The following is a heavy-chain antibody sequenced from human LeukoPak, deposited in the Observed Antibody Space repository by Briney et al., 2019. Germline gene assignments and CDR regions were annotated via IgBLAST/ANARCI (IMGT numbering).Heavy chain of an antibody. CDR3: ARAQSLTAPAGTFANS. CDR1: GYTFTGYF. Sequence: ASVKVSCKASGYTFTGYFPHWVRRAPGQGFEWMGWINPNSGGTYYTQRFQGRVTMTRDTSISTAYMELSSLRSDDTAVYYCARAQSLTAPAGTFANSWGQGTLVTVSS. V-gene: IGHV1-2*02. D-gene: IGHD6-13*01. CDR2: INPNSGGT. J-gene: IGHJ4*02.